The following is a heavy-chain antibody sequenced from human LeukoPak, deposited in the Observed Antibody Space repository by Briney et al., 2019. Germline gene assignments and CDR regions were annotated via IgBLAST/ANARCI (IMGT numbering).Heavy chain of an antibody. V-gene: IGHV3-11*01. CDR2: ISSSGSTI. D-gene: IGHD6-13*01. CDR1: GFTFSDYY. CDR3: ARTPAAGTSRWFDP. J-gene: IGHJ5*02. Sequence: PGGSLRLSCAASGFTFSDYYMSWFRQAPGKGLEWVSYISSSGSTIYYADSVKGRFTISRDNAKNSLYLQMNSLRAEDTAVYYCARTPAAGTSRWFDPWGQGTLVTVSS.